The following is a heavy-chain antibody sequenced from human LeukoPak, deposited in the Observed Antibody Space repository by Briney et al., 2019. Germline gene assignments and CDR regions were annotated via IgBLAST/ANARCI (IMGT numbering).Heavy chain of an antibody. J-gene: IGHJ4*02. CDR1: GDSVSSTNYY. Sequence: SETLCLTCTVSGDSVSSTNYYWGWIRQPPGRGLEWIASIRYSESAYYSPSLKSRATISVDTSKNQFSLRLRSLTATDTAVYYCATQDSSHYWGQGTLVTVSS. D-gene: IGHD3-22*01. CDR3: ATQDSSHY. CDR2: IRYSESA. V-gene: IGHV4-39*01.